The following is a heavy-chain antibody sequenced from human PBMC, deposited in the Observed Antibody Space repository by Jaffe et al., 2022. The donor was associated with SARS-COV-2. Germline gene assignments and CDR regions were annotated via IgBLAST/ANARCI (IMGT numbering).Heavy chain of an antibody. Sequence: EVQLLDSGGGLVQPGGSLRLSCAASGFTFNNYAMSWVRQAPGRGLEWVSAISASGGTTYYADSVKGRFTISKDNPKNTLYLQMNSLEGEDTAVYYCAKGGLSVADYFTYWGQGTLVIVSS. CDR1: GFTFNNYA. V-gene: IGHV3-23*01. CDR3: AKGGLSVADYFTY. CDR2: ISASGGTT. D-gene: IGHD6-19*01. J-gene: IGHJ4*02.